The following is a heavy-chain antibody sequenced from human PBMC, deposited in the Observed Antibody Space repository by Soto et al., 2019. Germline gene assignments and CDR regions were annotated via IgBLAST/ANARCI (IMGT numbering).Heavy chain of an antibody. V-gene: IGHV1-18*04. D-gene: IGHD3-22*01. CDR3: ASNPGDYYDSRCFHF. CDR2: ISAYNGNT. J-gene: IGHJ4*02. Sequence: GASVKVSCKASGYTFTSYGISWVRQAPGQGLEWMGWISAYNGNTNYAQKLQGRVTMTTDTSTSTAYMEMRSLRSDDTAVYYCASNPGDYYDSRCFHFWGQGTLVTVSS. CDR1: GYTFTSYG.